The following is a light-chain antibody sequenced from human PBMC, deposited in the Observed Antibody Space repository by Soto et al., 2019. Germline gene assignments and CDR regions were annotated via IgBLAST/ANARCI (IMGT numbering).Light chain of an antibody. CDR3: QQYESLPYT. J-gene: IGKJ2*01. CDR1: QSISSW. Sequence: DIQMTQSPSILSASVVDRVTITCRASQSISSWLAWYQVKPGKAPKLLIYDGSNLEIGVPSRFGGSASGTDFTFTISDLKPEDVATYYCQQYESLPYTFGQGTKVDIK. CDR2: DGS. V-gene: IGKV1-5*01.